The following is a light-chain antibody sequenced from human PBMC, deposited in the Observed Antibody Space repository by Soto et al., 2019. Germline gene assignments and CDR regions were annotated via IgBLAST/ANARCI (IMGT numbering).Light chain of an antibody. CDR3: QQYDNLPFP. V-gene: IGKV1-33*01. Sequence: DIQMTQSPSSLSASAGDRVTITCQASQDISNHLNWYQQKPGKAPKLLIYDASNLETGVPSRFSGSGSGTDVTFTISSLQPEDLATYYCQQYDNLPFPFGPGTKLHI. CDR1: QDISNH. CDR2: DAS. J-gene: IGKJ3*01.